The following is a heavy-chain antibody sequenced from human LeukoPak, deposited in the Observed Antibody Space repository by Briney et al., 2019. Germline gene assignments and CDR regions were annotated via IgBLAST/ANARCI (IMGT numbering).Heavy chain of an antibody. D-gene: IGHD3-16*02. Sequence: GGSLRLSCAASGFTVISNLMTWVRQSPGRGLEWLSSIYSGGATYYADSVRGRFTISRDHSNNSVSLQMTNLRVEDTAIYYCARGAYRISWPGIDYWGQGTLVTVSS. CDR3: ARGAYRISWPGIDY. J-gene: IGHJ4*02. CDR1: GFTVISNL. CDR2: IYSGGAT. V-gene: IGHV3-53*01.